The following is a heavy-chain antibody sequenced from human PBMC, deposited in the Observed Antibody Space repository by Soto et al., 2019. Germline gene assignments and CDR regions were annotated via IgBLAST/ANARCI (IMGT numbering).Heavy chain of an antibody. CDR3: ARSIGM. J-gene: IGHJ6*01. CDR1: DDGISRNSRA. CDR2: TYYRSKWYN. Sequence: HTLLLSWVITDDGISRNSRASYCVRQSPSRGFEWLGRTYYRSKWYNDYAVSVKSRITINPDTSKNQFSLQLNSVTPEDTAVYYCARSIGM. V-gene: IGHV6-1*01. D-gene: IGHD6-6*01.